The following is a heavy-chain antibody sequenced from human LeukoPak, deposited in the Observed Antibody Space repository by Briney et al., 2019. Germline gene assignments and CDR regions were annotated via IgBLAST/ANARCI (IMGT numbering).Heavy chain of an antibody. CDR3: ARDIADIVVVPAAWDYGRDV. Sequence: PGGSLRLSCAASGFTLSSYAMQWVRQAPGKGLEWVAVISYDGSNKNYADSVKGRFTISRDNSKNTLYLQMNSLRAEDTAVYYCARDIADIVVVPAAWDYGRDVWLQGTTVTVSS. CDR2: ISYDGSNK. J-gene: IGHJ6*02. D-gene: IGHD2-2*01. V-gene: IGHV3-30*04. CDR1: GFTLSSYA.